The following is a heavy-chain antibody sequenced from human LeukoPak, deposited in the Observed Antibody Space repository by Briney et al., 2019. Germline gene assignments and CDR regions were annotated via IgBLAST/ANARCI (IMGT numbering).Heavy chain of an antibody. D-gene: IGHD3-22*01. CDR1: GGSFSGYY. V-gene: IGHV4-34*01. CDR3: ARQMNYYDSSGPIDAFDI. CDR2: INHSGST. Sequence: SETLSLTCAVYGGSFSGYYWSWIRQPPGKGLEWIGEINHSGSTNYNPSLKSRVTISVDTSKNQFSLKLSSVTAADTAVYYCARQMNYYDSSGPIDAFDIWGQGTMVTVS. J-gene: IGHJ3*02.